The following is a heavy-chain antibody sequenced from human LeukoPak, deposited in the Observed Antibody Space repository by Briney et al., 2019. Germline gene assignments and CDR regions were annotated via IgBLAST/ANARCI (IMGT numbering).Heavy chain of an antibody. D-gene: IGHD6-19*01. CDR2: IYSGGST. V-gene: IGHV3-66*01. Sequence: GGSLRLSCAASGFTVSINYISWVRQAPGKGLEWVSVIYSGGSTYYADSVKGRFTISRDNSKNTLYLQMNSLRAEDTAVYYCARDKEAVAGSFDYWGQGTLVTVSS. J-gene: IGHJ4*02. CDR1: GFTVSINY. CDR3: ARDKEAVAGSFDY.